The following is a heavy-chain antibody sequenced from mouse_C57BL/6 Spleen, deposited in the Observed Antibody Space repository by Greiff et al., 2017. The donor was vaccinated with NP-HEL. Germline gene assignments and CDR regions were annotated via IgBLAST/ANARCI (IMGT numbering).Heavy chain of an antibody. D-gene: IGHD1-1*01. J-gene: IGHJ1*03. CDR1: GYTFTSYW. CDR2: IDPSDSYT. CDR3: ARDSYYGSRWYFDV. V-gene: IGHV1-59*01. Sequence: VQLQQPGAELVRPGTSVKLSCKASGYTFTSYWMHWVKQRPGQGLEWIGVIDPSDSYTNYHQKFKGKATLTVDTSSSTAYMQLSSLTSEDSAVYYCARDSYYGSRWYFDVWGTGTTVTVSS.